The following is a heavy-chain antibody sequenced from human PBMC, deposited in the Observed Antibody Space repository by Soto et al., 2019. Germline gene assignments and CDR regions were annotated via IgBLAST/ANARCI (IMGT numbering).Heavy chain of an antibody. J-gene: IGHJ5*02. Sequence: QVHLHESGPGLVKPSETLSLTCTVSNDSISNYYWNWIRQSPGKGLEWIGYISYPGTTNYNPSLKSRVAISLVTSKKQFSLTLSSVTAAGTAVYFCARGGVMVTDNWLDPWGQGTLVTVSS. CDR2: ISYPGTT. CDR1: NDSISNYY. V-gene: IGHV4-59*08. CDR3: ARGGVMVTDNWLDP. D-gene: IGHD2-21*02.